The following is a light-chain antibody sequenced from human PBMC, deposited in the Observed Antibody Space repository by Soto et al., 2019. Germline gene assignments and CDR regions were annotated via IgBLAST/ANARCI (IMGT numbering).Light chain of an antibody. Sequence: EVVLTQSPGTLSLSPGERATFSCRASQSVSSSYLAWYQQRPGQAPRLLMYGAATSATGIPDRFSGTGTATDFTLTISRLEPEDFAVYYCQQYGSSGTFGQGNKLEIK. J-gene: IGKJ2*01. CDR3: QQYGSSGT. V-gene: IGKV3-20*01. CDR2: GAA. CDR1: QSVSSSY.